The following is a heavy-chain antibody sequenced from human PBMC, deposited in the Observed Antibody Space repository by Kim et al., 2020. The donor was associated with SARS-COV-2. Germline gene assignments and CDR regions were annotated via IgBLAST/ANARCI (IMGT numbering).Heavy chain of an antibody. V-gene: IGHV4-59*13. D-gene: IGHD5-12*01. CDR2: IYYSGST. CDR1: GGSISSYY. J-gene: IGHJ4*02. Sequence: SETLSLTCTVSGGSISSYYWSWIRQPPWKGLEWIGYIYYSGSTNYNPSLKSRVTISVDTSKNQFSLKLSSVTAADTAVYYCARSTFGDGYNYPFDYWGQGTLVTVSS. CDR3: ARSTFGDGYNYPFDY.